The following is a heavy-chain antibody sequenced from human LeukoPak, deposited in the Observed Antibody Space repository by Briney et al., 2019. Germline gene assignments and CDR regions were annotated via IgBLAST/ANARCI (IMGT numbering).Heavy chain of an antibody. D-gene: IGHD5-24*01. V-gene: IGHV1-69*13. CDR3: ARGERDGYNYGRFDP. CDR1: GGTFSSYA. J-gene: IGHJ5*02. Sequence: SVKVSCKASGGTFSSYAISWVRQAPGQGLEWMGGIIPIFGTANYAQKFQGRVTITADESTSTAYMELSSLRSEDTAVYYCARGERDGYNYGRFDPWGQGTLVTVSS. CDR2: IIPIFGTA.